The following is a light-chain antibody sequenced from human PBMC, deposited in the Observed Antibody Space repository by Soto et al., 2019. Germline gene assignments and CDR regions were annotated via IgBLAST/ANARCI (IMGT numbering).Light chain of an antibody. CDR3: QQHNQWPIT. CDR2: YIS. Sequence: IVMTHSPATLSGSPGETASLSGRASQSAGNFLAWYQQKPGQAPRLLIYYISTRATGIPARFSGSGSGTEFTLTINSLQSEDSAVYYCQQHNQWPITFGQGTRLEIK. V-gene: IGKV3D-15*01. CDR1: QSAGNF. J-gene: IGKJ5*01.